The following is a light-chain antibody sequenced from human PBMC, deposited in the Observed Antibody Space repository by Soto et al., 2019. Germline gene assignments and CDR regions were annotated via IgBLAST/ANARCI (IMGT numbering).Light chain of an antibody. CDR3: QQSYSTPAPFT. V-gene: IGKV1-5*01. CDR1: QSISSW. J-gene: IGKJ3*01. CDR2: DAS. Sequence: DIQMTQSPSTLSASVGDRVTITCRASQSISSWLAWYQQKPGKAPKLLIYDASSLESGVPSRFSGSGSGTEFTLTISSLQPDDFATYYCQQSYSTPAPFTFGPGTKVDIK.